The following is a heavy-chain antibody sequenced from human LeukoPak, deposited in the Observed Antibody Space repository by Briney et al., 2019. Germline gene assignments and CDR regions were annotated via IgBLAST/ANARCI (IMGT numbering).Heavy chain of an antibody. V-gene: IGHV5-51*01. Sequence: GESLKISCKGSGYSFTSCWIGWVRRMPGKGLEWMGIIYPGDSDIRYSPSFQGQVTISADKSISTAYLQWSSLKASDTAMYYCARQPSDTFDIWGQGTMVTVSS. CDR1: GYSFTSCW. CDR2: IYPGDSDI. CDR3: ARQPSDTFDI. J-gene: IGHJ3*02.